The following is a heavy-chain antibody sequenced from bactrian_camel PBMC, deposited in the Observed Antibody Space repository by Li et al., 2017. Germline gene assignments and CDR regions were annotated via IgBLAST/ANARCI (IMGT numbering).Heavy chain of an antibody. Sequence: VQLVESGGGLVQPGGSLRLSCTGSKITRSSHWMYWVRQASGKGFEWVSSIDSDGRDTSYADSVKGRCTISVDNAENTVYLQMNSLKSEDTALYHCTTQIGSGATWYGGYGYWGQGTQVTVS. J-gene: IGHJ4*01. V-gene: IGHV3S6*01. CDR1: KITRSSHW. CDR2: IDSDGRDT. CDR3: TTQIGSGATWYGGYGY. D-gene: IGHD6*01.